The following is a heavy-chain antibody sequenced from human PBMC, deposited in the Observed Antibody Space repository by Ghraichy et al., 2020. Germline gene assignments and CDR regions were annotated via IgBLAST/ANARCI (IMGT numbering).Heavy chain of an antibody. CDR2: IYYGGST. V-gene: IGHV4-61*01. D-gene: IGHD4-23*01. CDR3: ARGHGGNPRCYFDL. J-gene: IGHJ2*01. CDR1: GGSVSSGSYY. Sequence: SETLSPTCTVSGGSVSSGSYYWSWIRQPPGKGLEWIGHIYYGGSTNYNPSLKSRVTISGDTSKNQFSLKLRSVTAADTAVYYCARGHGGNPRCYFDLWGRGTLVTVSS.